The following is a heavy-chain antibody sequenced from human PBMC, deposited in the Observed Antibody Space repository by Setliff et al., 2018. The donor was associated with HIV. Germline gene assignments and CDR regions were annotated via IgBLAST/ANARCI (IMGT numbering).Heavy chain of an antibody. J-gene: IGHJ5*02. D-gene: IGHD3-16*01. V-gene: IGHV3-53*01. CDR2: IYSDGRT. CDR3: AKGVKWLDP. CDR1: GFIVSDTH. Sequence: LRLSCAASGFIVSDTHMTWVRQAPGKGLEWVSFIYSDGRTYYAESVKGRFTISRDDSKNTLYLQMHSLRVEDTAAYYCAKGVKWLDPWGQGIQVTVSS.